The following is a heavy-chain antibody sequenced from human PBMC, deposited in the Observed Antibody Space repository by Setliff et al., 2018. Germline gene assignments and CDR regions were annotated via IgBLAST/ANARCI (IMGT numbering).Heavy chain of an antibody. Sequence: SETLSLTCSVSGGSISGYYWNWLRQTPGKGLEWVGHIYYNGDIKYNPSLQSRVTMSVDTSKNQFSLKLTSVTAADTAVYYCVRGGSSVWAWYFDLWGRGTLVTVSS. CDR1: GGSISGYY. CDR2: IYYNGDI. D-gene: IGHD3-16*01. CDR3: VRGGSSVWAWYFDL. J-gene: IGHJ2*01. V-gene: IGHV4-59*01.